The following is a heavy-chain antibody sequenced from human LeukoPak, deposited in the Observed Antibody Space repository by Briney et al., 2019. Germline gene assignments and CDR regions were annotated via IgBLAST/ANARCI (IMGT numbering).Heavy chain of an antibody. J-gene: IGHJ4*02. CDR3: ARGGGSSWYGGYFDY. Sequence: PGGSLRLSCAASGFTFSSYSMNWVRQASGKGLEWVSSISSSSSYIYYADSVKGRFTISRDNAKNSLYLQMNSLRAEDTAVYYCARGGGSSWYGGYFDYWGQGTLVTVSS. V-gene: IGHV3-21*01. CDR2: ISSSSSYI. CDR1: GFTFSSYS. D-gene: IGHD6-13*01.